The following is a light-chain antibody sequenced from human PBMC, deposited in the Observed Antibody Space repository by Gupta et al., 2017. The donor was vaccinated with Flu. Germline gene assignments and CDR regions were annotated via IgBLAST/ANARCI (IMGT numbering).Light chain of an antibody. Sequence: SALTHPASVSGSPGPSITISCTGTSSDVGGYNYVSWYQQHPGKAPKLMFYEVSNRTAGVANRFSGSKSGNTASLTISGHQAEDEADYYCSSDTSSSTVVFGGGTKLTVL. CDR1: SSDVGGYNY. J-gene: IGLJ2*01. CDR2: EVS. CDR3: SSDTSSSTVV. V-gene: IGLV2-14*01.